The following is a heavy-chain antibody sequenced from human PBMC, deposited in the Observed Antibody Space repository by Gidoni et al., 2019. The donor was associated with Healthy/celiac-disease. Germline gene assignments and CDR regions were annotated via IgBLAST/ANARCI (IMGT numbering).Heavy chain of an antibody. Sequence: EVQLVESGGGLVQPGGSLRLSCAASGFTFSSYWMHWVRQAPGKGLVWVSRINSDGSSTSYADSVKGRFTISRDNAKNTLYLQMNSLRAEDTAVYYCARVGGYCSGGRGASARKGCNWFDPWGQGTLVTVSS. CDR2: INSDGSST. D-gene: IGHD2-15*01. CDR3: ARVGGYCSGGRGASARKGCNWFDP. V-gene: IGHV3-74*01. CDR1: GFTFSSYW. J-gene: IGHJ5*02.